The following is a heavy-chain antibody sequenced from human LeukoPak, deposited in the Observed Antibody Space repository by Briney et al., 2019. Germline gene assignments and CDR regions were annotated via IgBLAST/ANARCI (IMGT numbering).Heavy chain of an antibody. V-gene: IGHV3-30-3*01. Sequence: GGSLRLSCAASGFTFSSYAMHWVRQAPGKGLEWVAVISYDGSNKYYADSVKGRFTISRDNSKNTLYLQMNSLRAEDTAVYYCARADFWSGYCKVLNYYYYMDVWGKGTTVTVSS. CDR2: ISYDGSNK. J-gene: IGHJ6*03. D-gene: IGHD3-3*01. CDR3: ARADFWSGYCKVLNYYYYMDV. CDR1: GFTFSSYA.